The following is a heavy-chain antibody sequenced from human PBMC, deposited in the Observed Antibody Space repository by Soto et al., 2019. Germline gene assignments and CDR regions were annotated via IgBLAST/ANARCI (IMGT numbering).Heavy chain of an antibody. CDR1: GFTFSNYA. CDR2: ISGSGGST. CDR3: AMVFDHDILSGKSYNMDV. Sequence: VQLLESGGDLVQPGGSLRLSCEASGFTFSNYAMSWVRQAPGKGLEWVSVISGSGGSTNYADSAKGRFTISRDNSMDTLLRQMNRLRAEATAVYCGAMVFDHDILSGKSYNMDVWGEGTTVIVSS. J-gene: IGHJ6*04. V-gene: IGHV3-23*01. D-gene: IGHD3-9*01.